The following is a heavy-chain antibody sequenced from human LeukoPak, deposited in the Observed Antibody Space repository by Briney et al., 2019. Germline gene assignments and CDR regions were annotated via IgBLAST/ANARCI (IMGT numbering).Heavy chain of an antibody. CDR2: IHTSGST. J-gene: IGHJ4*02. Sequence: SETLSLTCTVSAGSISSYYWSWIRQPPGKVREWIGYIHTSGSTNYNPSIKSRVTISVDTCKNQLSMKLSSETAADTAVYYCARGYSSSMVDYWGQGTLVTVSS. CDR3: ARGYSSSMVDY. D-gene: IGHD6-6*01. V-gene: IGHV4-4*09. CDR1: AGSISSYY.